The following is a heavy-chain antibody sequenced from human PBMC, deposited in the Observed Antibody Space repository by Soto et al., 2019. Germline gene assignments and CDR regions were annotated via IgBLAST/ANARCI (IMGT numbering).Heavy chain of an antibody. Sequence: KPGCSLRLSCASSGLTFSDAWMNGLRQVPGKGLEWVARIRSQTDGGTTDYTAPVNGRFTISRDDSKNTLYLQMNNLKTEDTAIYYCATAPGYWGLAPLDYWGQGTLVTVSS. CDR3: ATAPGYWGLAPLDY. J-gene: IGHJ4*02. CDR2: IRSQTDGGTT. V-gene: IGHV3-15*07. CDR1: GLTFSDAW. D-gene: IGHD7-27*01.